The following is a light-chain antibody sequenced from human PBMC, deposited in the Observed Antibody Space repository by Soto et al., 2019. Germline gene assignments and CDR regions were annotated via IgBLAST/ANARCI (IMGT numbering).Light chain of an antibody. Sequence: DIQMTQSPSTLSASVGDRVTITCRASQNIRSRLAWYQQKPGKAPRLLIYEASILESGVPSRFSGRGSGTEFTLTITCLQPDDFATYYCQQCHAYSLTFGGGTKVEIK. CDR2: EAS. V-gene: IGKV1-5*03. CDR1: QNIRSR. CDR3: QQCHAYSLT. J-gene: IGKJ4*01.